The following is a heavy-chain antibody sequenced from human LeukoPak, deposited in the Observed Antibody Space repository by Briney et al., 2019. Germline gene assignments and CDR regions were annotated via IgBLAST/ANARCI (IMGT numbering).Heavy chain of an antibody. CDR1: GFTFSSYA. CDR3: APPPASGYYDY. CDR2: ISGSGGST. V-gene: IGHV3-23*01. Sequence: GGSLRLSCAASGFTFSSYAMSWVRQAPGKGLEWVSAISGSGGSTYYADSVKGRFTISRDDSKNTLYLQMNSLRAEDTAVYYCAPPPASGYYDYWGQGTLVTVSS. D-gene: IGHD3-22*01. J-gene: IGHJ4*02.